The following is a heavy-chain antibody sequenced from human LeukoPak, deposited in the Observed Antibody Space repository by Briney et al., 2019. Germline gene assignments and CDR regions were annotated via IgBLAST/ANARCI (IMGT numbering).Heavy chain of an antibody. J-gene: IGHJ3*02. D-gene: IGHD2-2*01. V-gene: IGHV3-7*01. Sequence: GGSLRLSCAASGFTFSSYWMSWVRQAPGKGLEWVANIKQDGSEKYYVDSVKGRFTISRDNAKNSLYLQMNSLRAEDTAVYYCARDRTDIVVVPAAGNDAFDIWGQGTMVTVSS. CDR2: IKQDGSEK. CDR3: ARDRTDIVVVPAAGNDAFDI. CDR1: GFTFSSYW.